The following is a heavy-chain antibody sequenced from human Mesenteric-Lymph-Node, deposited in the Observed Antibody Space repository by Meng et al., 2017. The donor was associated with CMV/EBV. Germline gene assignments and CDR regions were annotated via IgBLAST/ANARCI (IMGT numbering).Heavy chain of an antibody. D-gene: IGHD6-13*01. CDR3: AKGLPATGLDY. CDR1: GYTFTSYY. V-gene: IGHV1-46*01. J-gene: IGHJ4*02. CDR2: INPSGGST. Sequence: SCKASGYTFTSYYMHWVRQAPGQGLEWMGIINPSGGSTSYAQKFQGRVTMTRDTSTSTVYMELSSLRSEDTAVYYCAKGLPATGLDYWGQGTLVTVSS.